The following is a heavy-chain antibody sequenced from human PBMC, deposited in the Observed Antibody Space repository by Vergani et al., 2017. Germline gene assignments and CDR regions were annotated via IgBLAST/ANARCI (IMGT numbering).Heavy chain of an antibody. CDR1: GGTFSSYA. D-gene: IGHD6-6*01. CDR2: IIPIFGTA. CDR3: AGVYISSSYITYYYYYMDV. Sequence: QVQLVQSGAEVKKPGSSVKVSCKASGGTFSSYAISWVRQAPGQGLEWMGGIIPIFGTANYAQKFQGRVTITADESTSTAYMELSSLRSEDTAVYYCAGVYISSSYITYYYYYMDVWGKGTTVTVSS. V-gene: IGHV1-69*01. J-gene: IGHJ6*03.